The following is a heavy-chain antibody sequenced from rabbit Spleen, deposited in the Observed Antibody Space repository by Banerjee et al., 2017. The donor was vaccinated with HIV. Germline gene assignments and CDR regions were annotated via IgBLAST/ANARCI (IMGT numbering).Heavy chain of an antibody. CDR1: GFSANANY. Sequence: QEQLEESGGDLVKPGASLTLTCTASGFSANANYICWVRQAPGKGLEWIACIYGVRNYANSVKGRFTISSDNAQNTVFLQMTSLTASDTATYFCTRDLYSSGWGALSYGMDLWGPGTLVTVS. J-gene: IGHJ6*01. CDR3: TRDLYSSGWGALSYGMDL. CDR2: IYGVR. D-gene: IGHD4-1*01. V-gene: IGHV1S45*01.